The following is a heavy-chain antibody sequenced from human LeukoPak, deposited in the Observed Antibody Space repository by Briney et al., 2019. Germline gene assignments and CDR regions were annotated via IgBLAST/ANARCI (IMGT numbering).Heavy chain of an antibody. Sequence: PSQTLSLTCAVSGDSFFWNSVAWNWIRQSPSRGLEWLGRTYYSSEWHHDYAVPVKSRINITADTFKSQFSLHLNTVTPEDTAVYFCARGRYCGGGTCYHFDSWGQGTLVTASS. J-gene: IGHJ4*02. V-gene: IGHV6-1*01. CDR2: TYYSSEWHH. D-gene: IGHD2-15*01. CDR3: ARGRYCGGGTCYHFDS. CDR1: GDSFFWNSVA.